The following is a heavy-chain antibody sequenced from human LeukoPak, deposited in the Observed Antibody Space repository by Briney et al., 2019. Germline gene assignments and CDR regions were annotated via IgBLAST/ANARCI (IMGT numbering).Heavy chain of an antibody. CDR2: IYTSGIT. CDR3: ARELRFLEWATKP. V-gene: IGHV4-61*02. Sequence: SQTLSLTCTVSGGSISSGSYYWSWIRQPAGKGLEWIGRIYTSGITNYNPSLKSRVTISVDTSKNQFSLKLSSVTAADTAVYYCARELRFLEWATKPWGQGTLVTVSS. J-gene: IGHJ5*02. CDR1: GGSISSGSYY. D-gene: IGHD3-3*01.